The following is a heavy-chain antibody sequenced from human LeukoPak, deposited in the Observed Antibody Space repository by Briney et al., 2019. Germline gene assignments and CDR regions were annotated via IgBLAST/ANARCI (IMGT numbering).Heavy chain of an antibody. V-gene: IGHV3-74*01. J-gene: IGHJ5*01. CDR3: VRDWDHFDFDS. CDR1: GFTFSNYW. Sequence: GGSLRLSCAGSGFTFSNYWMHWVRQAPGKGLVWVSRIKGDGSHTIYADSVKGRFTISRDNAKNTLYLQMKSLRAEDTAVYYCVRDWDHFDFDSWGQGTLVTVSS. CDR2: IKGDGSHT. D-gene: IGHD3-9*01.